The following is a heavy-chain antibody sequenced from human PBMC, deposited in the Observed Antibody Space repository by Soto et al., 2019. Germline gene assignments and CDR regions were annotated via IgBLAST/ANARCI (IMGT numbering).Heavy chain of an antibody. V-gene: IGHV3-30-3*01. J-gene: IGHJ6*02. CDR1: GFTFSSYA. Sequence: GGSLRLSCAASGFTFSSYAMHWVRQAPGKGLEWVAVISYDGSNKYYADSVKGRFTISRGNSKNTLCLQMNSLRAEDTAVYYCARDLVAATRKGYYYYGMDVWGQGTTVTVSS. CDR3: ARDLVAATRKGYYYYGMDV. D-gene: IGHD2-15*01. CDR2: ISYDGSNK.